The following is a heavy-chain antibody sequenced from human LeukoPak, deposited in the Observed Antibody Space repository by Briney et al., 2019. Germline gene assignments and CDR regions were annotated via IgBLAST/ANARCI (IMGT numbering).Heavy chain of an antibody. Sequence: GGTLRLSCAASGFTFSSHGMNWVRQAPGKGLEWVSGISPSGGITYYTDSVKGRFTISRDNSKNTVSLQMNSLRGEDTAVYYCARDRTPHYDYVWGNFPWDYWGQGTLVTVSS. J-gene: IGHJ4*02. D-gene: IGHD3-16*01. CDR1: GFTFSSHG. CDR2: ISPSGGIT. CDR3: ARDRTPHYDYVWGNFPWDY. V-gene: IGHV3-23*01.